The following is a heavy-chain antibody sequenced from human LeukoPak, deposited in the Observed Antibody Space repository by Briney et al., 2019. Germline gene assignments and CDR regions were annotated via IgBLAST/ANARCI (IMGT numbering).Heavy chain of an antibody. CDR3: ARDWSDYYDSSGFES. D-gene: IGHD3-22*01. CDR2: INSDGSST. V-gene: IGHV3-74*01. CDR1: GFTFSSYW. Sequence: GGSLRLSCAASGFTFSSYWMHWVRHAPGKGLVWVLRINSDGSSTSYADSVKGRFTISRDNAKNTLYLQMNSLRAEDTAVYYCARDWSDYYDSSGFESWGQGTLVTVSS. J-gene: IGHJ4*02.